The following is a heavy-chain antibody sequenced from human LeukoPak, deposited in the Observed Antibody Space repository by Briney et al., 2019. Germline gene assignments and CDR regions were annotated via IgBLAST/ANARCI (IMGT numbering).Heavy chain of an antibody. J-gene: IGHJ3*02. CDR3: AKDFGWFGELEAFDI. CDR1: GFTFSSYG. Sequence: GGSLRLSCAASGFTFSSYGTHWVRQAPGKGLEWVAVISYDGSNKYYADSVKGRFTISRDNSKNTLYLQMNSLRAEDTAVYYCAKDFGWFGELEAFDIWGQGTMVTVSS. D-gene: IGHD3-10*01. V-gene: IGHV3-30*18. CDR2: ISYDGSNK.